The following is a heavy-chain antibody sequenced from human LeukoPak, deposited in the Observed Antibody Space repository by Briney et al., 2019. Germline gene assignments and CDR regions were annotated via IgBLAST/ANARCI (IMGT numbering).Heavy chain of an antibody. J-gene: IGHJ4*02. CDR1: GGTFSSYA. V-gene: IGHV1-69*13. Sequence: ASVKVSCKASGGTFSSYAISWVRQAPGQGLEWMGGIIPIFGTANYAQKFQGRVTITADESTSTAYMELSSLRSEDTAVYYCAREGYYDSSGSQSPGYFDYWGQGTLVTVSS. D-gene: IGHD3-22*01. CDR2: IIPIFGTA. CDR3: AREGYYDSSGSQSPGYFDY.